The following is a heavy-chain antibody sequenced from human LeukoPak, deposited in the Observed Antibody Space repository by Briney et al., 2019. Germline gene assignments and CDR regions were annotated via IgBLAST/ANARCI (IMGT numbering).Heavy chain of an antibody. CDR1: GFSFTSYW. D-gene: IGHD6-19*01. V-gene: IGHV5-51*01. Sequence: PGESLKISCKASGFSFTSYWIGSVRQMPGKGLEWMGIIYPGDSDIRYSPSFQGQVTISADKSITTAFLQWSSLKASDTAMFYCARDSGWPSDCWGQGTLVTVSS. CDR3: ARDSGWPSDC. J-gene: IGHJ4*02. CDR2: IYPGDSDI.